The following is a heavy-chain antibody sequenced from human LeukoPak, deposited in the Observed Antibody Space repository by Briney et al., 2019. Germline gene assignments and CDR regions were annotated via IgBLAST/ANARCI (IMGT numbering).Heavy chain of an antibody. Sequence: SGTLSLTCAVSGDSISPYYWSWIRQPPGKGLEWIGYISYNGYTNYNPSLKSRVTISVDTSKSQFSLKLSSVTASDTAVYYCARHLDDYGSGSYEYWGQGTLVTVSS. D-gene: IGHD3-10*01. CDR2: ISYNGYT. CDR1: GDSISPYY. J-gene: IGHJ4*02. V-gene: IGHV4-59*08. CDR3: ARHLDDYGSGSYEY.